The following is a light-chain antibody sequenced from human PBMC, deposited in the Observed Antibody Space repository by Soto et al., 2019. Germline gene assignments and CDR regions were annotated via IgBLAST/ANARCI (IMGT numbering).Light chain of an antibody. V-gene: IGKV1D-13*01. CDR2: DAS. CDR3: QQFNNYPLT. CDR1: QGISSA. Sequence: AIQLTQSPSSPSASVGDRVAISCRASQGISSAVAWYQQKPGKPPKLLMYDASSLESGVPPRFSGSGSGTDFTLSISSLQPEDFATYYCQQFNNYPLTFGQGTRLEIK. J-gene: IGKJ5*01.